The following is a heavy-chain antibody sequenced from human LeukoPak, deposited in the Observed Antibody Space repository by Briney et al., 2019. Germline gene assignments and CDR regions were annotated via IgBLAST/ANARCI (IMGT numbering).Heavy chain of an antibody. J-gene: IGHJ4*02. V-gene: IGHV3-64*01. D-gene: IGHD4-17*01. CDR3: ARVGDDYGETYYFDY. CDR1: GFTFSTYA. Sequence: PGGSLRLSCTTSGFTFSTYAMHWVRQAPGKGLEYVSAISSNGGSTYYANSVKGRFTISRDNSKNTLYLQMGSLRAEDMAVYYCARVGDDYGETYYFDYWGQGTLVTVSS. CDR2: ISSNGGST.